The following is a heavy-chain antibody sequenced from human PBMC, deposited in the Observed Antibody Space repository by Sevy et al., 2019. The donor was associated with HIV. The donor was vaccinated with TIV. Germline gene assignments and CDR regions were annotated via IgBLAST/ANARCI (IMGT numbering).Heavy chain of an antibody. CDR1: GYTFPGYP. CDR2: INPNSGGT. V-gene: IGHV1-2*02. CDR3: AHSGYDGEVIFYFDY. Sequence: ASVKVSCKASGYTFPGYPLHWVRQAPGQGLEWMGWINPNSGGTNYAQKFQGRVTMTRDTSINTVYMELSRLRSDDTAVFYCAHSGYDGEVIFYFDYWGQGTLVTVSS. D-gene: IGHD5-12*01. J-gene: IGHJ4*02.